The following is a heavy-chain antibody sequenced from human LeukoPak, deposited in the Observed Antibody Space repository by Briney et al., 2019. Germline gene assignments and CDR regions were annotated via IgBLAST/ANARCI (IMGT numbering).Heavy chain of an antibody. CDR1: GFTFADYG. D-gene: IGHD6-13*01. V-gene: IGHV3-20*04. Sequence: GGSLRLSCEDSGFTFADYGLSWVRQASGKGPQWVAGINWSGDNTFYADSVKGRFTIFRDNTKKTLYLQMDNLRGDDTATYYCARDLSSNWSNLGYWGQGTLVTVSS. CDR2: INWSGDNT. CDR3: ARDLSSNWSNLGY. J-gene: IGHJ4*02.